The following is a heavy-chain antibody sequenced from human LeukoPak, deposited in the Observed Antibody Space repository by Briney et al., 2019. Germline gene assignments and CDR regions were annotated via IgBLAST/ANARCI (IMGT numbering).Heavy chain of an antibody. J-gene: IGHJ5*02. Sequence: SETLSLTCSLSGGSISSSSYYWAWIRQPPGMGLEWIGSIYYSGITYYNPSLKSRATVSVDTSKNQFSLNLNSVTAADTAVYYCARRNGHSWGVGNWFDPWGQGTLVTVSS. CDR3: ARRNGHSWGVGNWFDP. CDR2: IYYSGIT. CDR1: GGSISSSSYY. D-gene: IGHD6-13*01. V-gene: IGHV4-39*01.